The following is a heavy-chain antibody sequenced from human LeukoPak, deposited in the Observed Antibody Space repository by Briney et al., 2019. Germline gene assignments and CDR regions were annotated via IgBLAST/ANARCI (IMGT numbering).Heavy chain of an antibody. CDR3: ARVGYGSGSYYKASYYYYYVDV. V-gene: IGHV3-11*04. D-gene: IGHD3-10*01. J-gene: IGHJ6*03. CDR2: ISSSGSTI. Sequence: GGSLRLSCAASGFTFSDYYMSWIRQAPGKGLEWVSYISSSGSTIYYADSVKGRFTISRDNAKNSLYLQMNSLRAEDTAVYYCARVGYGSGSYYKASYYYYYVDVWGKGTTVTVSS. CDR1: GFTFSDYY.